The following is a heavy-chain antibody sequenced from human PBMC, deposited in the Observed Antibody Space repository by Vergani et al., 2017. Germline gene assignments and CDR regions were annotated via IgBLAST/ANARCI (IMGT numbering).Heavy chain of an antibody. V-gene: IGHV4-31*03. CDR3: ARIPRGNCSSVICFHFDH. J-gene: IGHJ4*02. CDR2: IYHSGCA. Sequence: QVQLQESGPGLVKPSQTLSLTCTVSGGSISSAGYFWSWIRQHPGKGLELIGYIYHSGCAYYNPSLESRVTMSVYTSKNQFSLNMNAMTASDAAVYYCARIPRGNCSSVICFHFDHWGQGSLVTVSS. CDR1: GGSISSAGYF. D-gene: IGHD2-2*01.